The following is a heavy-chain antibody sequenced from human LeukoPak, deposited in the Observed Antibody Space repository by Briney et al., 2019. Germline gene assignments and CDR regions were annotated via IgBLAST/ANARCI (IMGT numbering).Heavy chain of an antibody. CDR2: ISSSGTYT. V-gene: IGHV3-11*05. D-gene: IGHD3-10*01. CDR3: ARGYGSGSYGVDAFDI. J-gene: IGHJ3*02. CDR1: GFTFSDYY. Sequence: PGGSLRLSCAASGFTFSDYYMSWIRQAPGKGLEWVSYISSSGTYTNYADSVKGRFTISRDNAKNSLYLQMNSLRAEDTAVYYCARGYGSGSYGVDAFDIWGQGTLVTVSS.